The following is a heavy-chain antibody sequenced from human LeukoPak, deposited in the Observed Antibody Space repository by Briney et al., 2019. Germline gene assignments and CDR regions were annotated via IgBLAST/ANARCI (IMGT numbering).Heavy chain of an antibody. CDR1: GGTFSSYA. Sequence: ASVKVSCKASGGTFSSYAISWVRQAPGQGLEWMGWISAYNGNTNYAQKLQGRVTMTTGTSTSTAYMELRSLRSDDTAVYYCARGRGLAAAGTPFDYWGQGTLVTVSS. D-gene: IGHD6-13*01. CDR3: ARGRGLAAAGTPFDY. CDR2: ISAYNGNT. V-gene: IGHV1-18*01. J-gene: IGHJ4*02.